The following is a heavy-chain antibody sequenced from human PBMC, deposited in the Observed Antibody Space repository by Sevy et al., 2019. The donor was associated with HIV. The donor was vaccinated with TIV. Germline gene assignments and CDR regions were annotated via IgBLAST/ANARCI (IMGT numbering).Heavy chain of an antibody. D-gene: IGHD4-17*01. Sequence: SETLSLTCAVSGGSISSGGYSWSWIRQPPGKGLDWIGYIYHSGSTYYNPSLKSRVTISVDRSKNQFSLKLSSVTAADTAVYYCARARMDDYGDYGMAFDIWGQGTMVTVSS. V-gene: IGHV4-30-2*01. J-gene: IGHJ3*02. CDR1: GGSISSGGYS. CDR2: IYHSGST. CDR3: ARARMDDYGDYGMAFDI.